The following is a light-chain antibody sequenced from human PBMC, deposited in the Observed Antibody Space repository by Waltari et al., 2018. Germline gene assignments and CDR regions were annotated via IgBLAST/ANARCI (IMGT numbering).Light chain of an antibody. Sequence: QSALTQPASVSGSYGQSITISCGDVRYFNLVSWYQQQPGKAPKVIIYEGNKRPSGLSDRFSGSKSGNTASLTISGLQADDQADYYCCSYAGGTSWVFGGGTKLTVL. J-gene: IGLJ3*02. CDR2: EGN. CDR1: DVRYFNL. V-gene: IGLV2-23*01. CDR3: CSYAGGTSWV.